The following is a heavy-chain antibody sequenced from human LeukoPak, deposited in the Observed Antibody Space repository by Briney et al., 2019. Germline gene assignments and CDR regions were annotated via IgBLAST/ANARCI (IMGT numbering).Heavy chain of an antibody. Sequence: QPGGSLRLSCAASGFTFSSYAMSWVRQAPGKGLEWVSAISGSGGSTYYADSVKGRFTISRDNSKNTLYLQMNSLRAEDTAVYYCAKAGIMITFGGVIVLEYYFDYWGQGTLVTVSS. D-gene: IGHD3-16*02. J-gene: IGHJ4*02. CDR2: ISGSGGST. CDR3: AKAGIMITFGGVIVLEYYFDY. CDR1: GFTFSSYA. V-gene: IGHV3-23*01.